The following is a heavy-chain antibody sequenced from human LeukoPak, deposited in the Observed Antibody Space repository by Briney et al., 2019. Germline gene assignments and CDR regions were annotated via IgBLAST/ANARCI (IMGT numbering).Heavy chain of an antibody. CDR2: IYHSGST. J-gene: IGHJ4*02. V-gene: IGHV4-38-2*02. CDR3: ARGANYYGSGSYYRYYFDY. D-gene: IGHD3-10*01. Sequence: SETLSLTCTVSGYSISSGYYWGWIRQPPGKGLEWIGSIYHSGSTYYNSSLKSRVTISVDTSKNQFSLKLSSVTAADTAVYYCARGANYYGSGSYYRYYFDYWGQGTLVTVSS. CDR1: GYSISSGYY.